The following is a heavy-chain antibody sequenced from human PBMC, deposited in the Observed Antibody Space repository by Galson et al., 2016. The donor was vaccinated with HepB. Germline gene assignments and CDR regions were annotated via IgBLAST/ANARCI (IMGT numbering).Heavy chain of an antibody. CDR1: GYSFSNHG. V-gene: IGHV1-18*01. J-gene: IGHJ5*02. CDR3: ARVTGYCSGGSCANWFDP. Sequence: SVKVSCKASGYSFSNHGISWVRQAPGQGLEWMGWISTYTGETNYAQKFQGRVTMITDTSTSTAYMDLSSLRSDDTAVYYCARVTGYCSGGSCANWFDPWGQGTLVTVSS. D-gene: IGHD2-15*01. CDR2: ISTYTGET.